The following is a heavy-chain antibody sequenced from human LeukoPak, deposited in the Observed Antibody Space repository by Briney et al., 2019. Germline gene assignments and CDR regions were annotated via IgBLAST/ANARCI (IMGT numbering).Heavy chain of an antibody. D-gene: IGHD3-16*02. CDR3: ARDSSIMTTFGGVIVENWFDP. CDR2: INAGNGNT. J-gene: IGHJ5*02. CDR1: GYTFTSYA. Sequence: GASVKVSCKASGYTFTSYAMHWVRQAPGQRLEWMGWINAGNGNTKYSQKFQGRVTITRDTSASTAYMELSSLRSEDTAVYYCARDSSIMTTFGGVIVENWFDPWGQGTLVTVSS. V-gene: IGHV1-3*01.